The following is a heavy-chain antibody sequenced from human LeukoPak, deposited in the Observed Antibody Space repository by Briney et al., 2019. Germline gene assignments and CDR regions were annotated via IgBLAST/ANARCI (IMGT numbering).Heavy chain of an antibody. CDR2: ITNSGRV. J-gene: IGHJ1*01. D-gene: IGHD1-1*01. CDR3: ARQLTEHFYH. Sequence: GGSLRLSCAASGFSFFSYAMAWVRQAPGKGLEWVADITNSGRVHYADSVKGRFTISRDDDKNTLHLQMNNLRVEDTAIYFCARQLTEHFYHWGQGTLVSVSS. V-gene: IGHV3-23*05. CDR1: GFSFFSYA.